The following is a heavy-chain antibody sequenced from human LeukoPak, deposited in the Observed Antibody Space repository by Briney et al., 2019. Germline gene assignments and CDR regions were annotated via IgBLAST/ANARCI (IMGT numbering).Heavy chain of an antibody. CDR1: GYTFTSYG. CDR2: INTNTGNP. V-gene: IGHV7-4-1*02. CDR3: ARGLSEFYYDSSGYPL. D-gene: IGHD3-22*01. Sequence: ASVKVSCKASGYTFTSYGISWVRQAPGQGLEWMGWINTNTGNPTYAQGFTGRFVFSLDTSVSTAYLQINSLKAEDTAVYYCARGLSEFYYDSSGYPLWGQGTLVTVSS. J-gene: IGHJ4*02.